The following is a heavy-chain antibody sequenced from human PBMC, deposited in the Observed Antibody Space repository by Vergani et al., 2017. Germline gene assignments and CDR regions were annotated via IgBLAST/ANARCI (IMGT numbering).Heavy chain of an antibody. Sequence: QVQLVESGGGVVQPGRSLRLSCAASGFTFSSYAMHWVRQAPGKGLEWVAVISYDGSNKYYADSVKGRFTISRDNSKNTLYLQMNSLRAEDTAVYYCARETAAGNWYFDLWGRGTLVTVSS. CDR3: ARETAAGNWYFDL. CDR2: ISYDGSNK. CDR1: GFTFSSYA. J-gene: IGHJ2*01. D-gene: IGHD6-13*01. V-gene: IGHV3-30*01.